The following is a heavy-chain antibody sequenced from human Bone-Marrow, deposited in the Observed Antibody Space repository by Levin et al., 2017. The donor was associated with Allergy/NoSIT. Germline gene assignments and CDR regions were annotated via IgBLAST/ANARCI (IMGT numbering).Heavy chain of an antibody. CDR1: GGSISSSSYY. V-gene: IGHV4-39*01. J-gene: IGHJ4*02. D-gene: IGHD3-16*02. Sequence: SETLSLTCTVSGGSISSSSYYWGWIRQPPGKGLEWIGSIYYSGSTYYNPSLKSRVTISVDTSKNQFSLKLSSVTAADTAVYYCARQVMITFGGVIVEGENYFDYWGQGTLVTVSS. CDR3: ARQVMITFGGVIVEGENYFDY. CDR2: IYYSGST.